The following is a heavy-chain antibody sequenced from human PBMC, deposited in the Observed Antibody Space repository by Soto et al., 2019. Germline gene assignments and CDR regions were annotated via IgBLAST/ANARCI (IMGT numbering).Heavy chain of an antibody. CDR1: GGSISSGDYY. Sequence: SETLSLTCTVSGGSISSGDYYWSWIRQPPGKGLEWIGYIYYSGSTYYNPSLKSRVTISVDTSKNQFSLKLSSVTAVDTAVYYCARVLWFGELGYWGQGTLVTVSS. J-gene: IGHJ4*02. CDR3: ARVLWFGELGY. V-gene: IGHV4-30-4*01. D-gene: IGHD3-10*01. CDR2: IYYSGST.